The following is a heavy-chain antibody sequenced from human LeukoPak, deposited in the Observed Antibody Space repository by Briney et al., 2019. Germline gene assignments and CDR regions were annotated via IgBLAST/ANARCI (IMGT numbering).Heavy chain of an antibody. Sequence: SETLSLTCSVSGGSVSSSSYYWGWIRQPPGKGLEWIGSIYYSGGTYYNPSLKSRVIISVDTSKNQFSLKVSSVTAADTAAYYCARHSGSYYQPLDYWGQGTLVTVSS. CDR2: IYYSGGT. V-gene: IGHV4-39*01. D-gene: IGHD1-26*01. CDR3: ARHSGSYYQPLDY. CDR1: GGSVSSSSYY. J-gene: IGHJ4*02.